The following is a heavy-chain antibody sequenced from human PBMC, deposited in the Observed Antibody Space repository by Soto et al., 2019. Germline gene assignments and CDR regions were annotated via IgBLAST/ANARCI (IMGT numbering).Heavy chain of an antibody. CDR3: ARDPWAADY. D-gene: IGHD3-16*01. CDR1: GFTVSTKY. V-gene: IGHV3-66*01. J-gene: IGHJ4*02. Sequence: EVQMVESGGGVVQPGGSLRLSCAASGFTVSTKYMSWVRQAPGKGLEWVSVIYSGGSTFYADSVRGRFTISRDNSKNTVNLPMNSRSAEDTAVYYCARDPWAADYWGQGTLVTVSS. CDR2: IYSGGST.